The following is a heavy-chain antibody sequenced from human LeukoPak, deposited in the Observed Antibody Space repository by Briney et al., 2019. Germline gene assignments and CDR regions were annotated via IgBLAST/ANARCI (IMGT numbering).Heavy chain of an antibody. Sequence: SETLSLTCTVAGGSISSSYWSWIRQPPGKGREWIGYIYYSGSTNYNPPLKSRATISVDTPMNQFSLKLSSVTAADTAVYYCAGGPYYDILTGYSEGYFDYWGQGTLVTVSS. D-gene: IGHD3-9*01. V-gene: IGHV4-59*01. CDR1: GGSISSSY. CDR3: AGGPYYDILTGYSEGYFDY. CDR2: IYYSGST. J-gene: IGHJ4*02.